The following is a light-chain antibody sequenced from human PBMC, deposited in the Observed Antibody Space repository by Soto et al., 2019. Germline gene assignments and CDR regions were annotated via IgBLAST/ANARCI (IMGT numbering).Light chain of an antibody. V-gene: IGKV1-5*01. Sequence: DIQMTESPSTLSGSVGDRVTIAWLASQSVSSWLAWYQQKPGKAPKIVIYAARSLQSGVPSRFSGSGSGTEFTLTLRSLQPYDFATHNCQHYNSYSEAFAQGTKVDI. CDR1: QSVSSW. J-gene: IGKJ1*01. CDR2: AAR. CDR3: QHYNSYSEA.